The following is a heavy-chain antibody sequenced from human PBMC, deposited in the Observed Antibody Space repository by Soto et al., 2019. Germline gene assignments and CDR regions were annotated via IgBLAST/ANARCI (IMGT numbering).Heavy chain of an antibody. D-gene: IGHD3-3*01. CDR3: ARDAHETYYDFWSGYYPWSYYGMDV. CDR1: GFTFSDYY. J-gene: IGHJ6*02. CDR2: ISSSSSYT. Sequence: GGSLRVSCAASGFTFSDYYMSWIRQAPGKGLEWVSYISSSSSYTNYADSVKGRFTISRDNAKNSLYLQMNSLRAEDTAVYYCARDAHETYYDFWSGYYPWSYYGMDVWGQGTTVTVSS. V-gene: IGHV3-11*06.